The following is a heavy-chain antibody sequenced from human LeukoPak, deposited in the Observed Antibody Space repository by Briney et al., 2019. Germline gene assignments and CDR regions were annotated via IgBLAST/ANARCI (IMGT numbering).Heavy chain of an antibody. CDR1: GYTFTNYS. Sequence: GASVKASRKASGYTFTNYSINWVRQAPGQGLEWPGWISTKTGNPRYAQAFTGHFVFSLDTSVTSAYLQITSLKADDTAVYYCVTATGYWGQGTQVTVSP. CDR3: VTATGY. J-gene: IGHJ4*02. V-gene: IGHV7-4-1*02. D-gene: IGHD1-1*01. CDR2: ISTKTGNP.